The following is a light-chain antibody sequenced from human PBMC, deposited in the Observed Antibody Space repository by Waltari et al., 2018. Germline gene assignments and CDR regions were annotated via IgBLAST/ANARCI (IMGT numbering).Light chain of an antibody. CDR3: QQYSSYSGT. J-gene: IGKJ2*01. V-gene: IGKV1-5*01. CDR1: QNIYSW. Sequence: DIQMTQSPSTLSASVGDRVTITFRASQNIYSWLAWYQQKPGKAPKLLIYDASSLEFGFPSRFSGSGSGTEFTLTISGLQPDDFATYYCQQYSSYSGTFGQGTKLEIK. CDR2: DAS.